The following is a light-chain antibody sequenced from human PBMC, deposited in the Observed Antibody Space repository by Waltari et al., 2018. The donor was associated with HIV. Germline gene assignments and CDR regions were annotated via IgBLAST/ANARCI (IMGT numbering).Light chain of an antibody. CDR1: SSNLGNNY. V-gene: IGLV1-51*01. CDR2: DNN. J-gene: IGLJ2*01. CDR3: GTWDTGLSVVV. Sequence: QSVLTQPPSVSAAPGKKVTISCSGSSSNLGNNYVSWYQQLPGTAPKLLIYDNNNRPSGIPDRFSGSKSGTSATLGITGLQTGDEADYYCGTWDTGLSVVVFGGGTKLTVL.